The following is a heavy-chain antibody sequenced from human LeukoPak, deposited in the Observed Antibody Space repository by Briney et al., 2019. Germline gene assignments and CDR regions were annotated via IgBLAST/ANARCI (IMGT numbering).Heavy chain of an antibody. J-gene: IGHJ5*02. D-gene: IGHD3-22*01. CDR1: GFTFSSYW. Sequence: GGSLRLSCAASGFTFSSYWMYWVRQAPGKGLECLSNINRDGGRTYYVNSVEGRLTISRDNAKNSLYLQMGSLRGDDMAVYYCARGVLSSGWLDLWGQGTLVTVSS. CDR3: ARGVLSSGWLDL. V-gene: IGHV3-64*01. CDR2: INRDGGRT.